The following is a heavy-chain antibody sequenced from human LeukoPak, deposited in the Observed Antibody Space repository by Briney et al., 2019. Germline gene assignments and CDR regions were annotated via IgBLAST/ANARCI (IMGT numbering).Heavy chain of an antibody. Sequence: GGSLRLSCAASGFTFSDYYMSWIRQAPGKGLEWVSYISSSGSTIYYADSVKGRFTISRDNAKNSLYLQMNSLRAEDTAVYYCAKDLDYDSSGLNYYYYGMDVWGQGTTVTVSS. D-gene: IGHD3-22*01. J-gene: IGHJ6*02. CDR2: ISSSGSTI. CDR1: GFTFSDYY. V-gene: IGHV3-11*01. CDR3: AKDLDYDSSGLNYYYYGMDV.